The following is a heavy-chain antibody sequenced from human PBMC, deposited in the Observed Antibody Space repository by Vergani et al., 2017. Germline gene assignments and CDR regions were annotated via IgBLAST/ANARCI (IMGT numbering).Heavy chain of an antibody. CDR3: ARIGAGNDAFDI. Sequence: QVTLTESGPALVKPTQTLTLTCTFSGFSLSTSGMRVSWIRQPPGKALEWLARIDWDDDKFYSTSLKTRLTISKDTSKNQVVLTMTNMDPVDTATYYCARIGAGNDAFDIWGQGTMVTVSS. CDR1: GFSLSTSGMR. V-gene: IGHV2-70*04. CDR2: IDWDDDK. D-gene: IGHD4/OR15-4a*01. J-gene: IGHJ3*02.